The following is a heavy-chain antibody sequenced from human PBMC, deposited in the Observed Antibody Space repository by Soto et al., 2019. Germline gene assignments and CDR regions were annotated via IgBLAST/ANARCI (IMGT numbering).Heavy chain of an antibody. CDR2: IIPIFGTA. V-gene: IGHV1-69*13. CDR3: ARDHTKGYYFDY. CDR1: GGTFSSYA. D-gene: IGHD3-3*01. J-gene: IGHJ4*02. Sequence: SVKVSCKASGGTFSSYAISWVRQAPGQGLEWMGGIIPIFGTANYAQKFQGRVTITADESTSTAYMELSSLRSEDTAVYYCARDHTKGYYFDYWGQGTLVTVSS.